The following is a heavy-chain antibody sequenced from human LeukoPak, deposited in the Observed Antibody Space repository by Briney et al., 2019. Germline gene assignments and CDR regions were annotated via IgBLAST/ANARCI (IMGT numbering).Heavy chain of an antibody. J-gene: IGHJ4*02. CDR2: IYYSGST. Sequence: SETLSLTCTVSGGSISSSSYCWGWIRQPPGKGLEWIGSIYYSGSTYYNPSLKSRVTISVDTSKNQFSLKLSSVTAADTAVYYCARSGLQGFDYWGQGTLVTVSS. V-gene: IGHV4-39*07. D-gene: IGHD5-24*01. CDR3: ARSGLQGFDY. CDR1: GGSISSSSYC.